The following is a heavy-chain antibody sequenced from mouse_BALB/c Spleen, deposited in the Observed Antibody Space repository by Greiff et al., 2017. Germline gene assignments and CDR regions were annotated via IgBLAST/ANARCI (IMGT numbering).Heavy chain of an antibody. CDR3: AKYGNYDAMDY. Sequence: EVKLQESGGGLVQPGGSLKLSCAASGFDFSRYWMSWVRQAPGKGLEWIGEINPDSSTINYTPSLKDKFIISRDNAKNTLYLQMSKVRSEDTALYYCAKYGNYDAMDYWGQGTSVTVSS. J-gene: IGHJ4*01. CDR1: GFDFSRYW. D-gene: IGHD2-1*01. CDR2: INPDSSTI. V-gene: IGHV4-1*02.